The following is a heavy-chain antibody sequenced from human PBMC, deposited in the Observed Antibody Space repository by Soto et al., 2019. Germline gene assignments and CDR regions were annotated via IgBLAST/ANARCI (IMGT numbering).Heavy chain of an antibody. D-gene: IGHD1-1*01. CDR3: ARNTIPPPHY. V-gene: IGHV3-23*01. Sequence: EVQLLESGGGLVQPGGSLRLSCAASGFTFSNYAMSWVRQAPGKGLEGVSAISSSGDSPYYADSVKGRFTVSRDNSKNTLYLQMNSQRVEDTAIYYCARNTIPPPHYWGQGTLVTVSS. CDR2: ISSSGDSP. J-gene: IGHJ4*02. CDR1: GFTFSNYA.